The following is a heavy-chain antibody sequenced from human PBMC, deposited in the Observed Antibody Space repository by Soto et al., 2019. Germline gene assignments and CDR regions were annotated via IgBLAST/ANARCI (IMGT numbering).Heavy chain of an antibody. CDR3: ARVQQGYDFWSGPASYMDV. J-gene: IGHJ6*03. D-gene: IGHD3-3*01. CDR1: GFTFSSHS. CDR2: ISSSSSYI. Sequence: PGGSLRLSCAASGFTFSSHSMNWVRQAPGKGLEWVSSISSSSSYIYYADSVKGRFTISRDNAKNSLYLQMNSLRAEDTAVYYCARVQQGYDFWSGPASYMDVWGKGTTVTV. V-gene: IGHV3-21*01.